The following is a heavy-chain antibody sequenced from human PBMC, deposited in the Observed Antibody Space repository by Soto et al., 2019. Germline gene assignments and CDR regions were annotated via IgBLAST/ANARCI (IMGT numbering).Heavy chain of an antibody. CDR1: GFTFSNFD. D-gene: IGHD5-12*01. Sequence: PGGSLRLSCATSGFTFSNFDMHWVRQVPGKGLEWVSAIGAARDPYYLGSVKGRFTISRENAKNSLYLQMNSLRAGDTAVYYCARSSGGGMATIEAAFDIWGQGTMVTVSS. V-gene: IGHV3-13*05. CDR3: ARSSGGGMATIEAAFDI. CDR2: IGAARDP. J-gene: IGHJ3*02.